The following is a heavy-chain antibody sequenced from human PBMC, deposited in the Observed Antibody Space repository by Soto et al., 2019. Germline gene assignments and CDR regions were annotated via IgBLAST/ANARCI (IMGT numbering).Heavy chain of an antibody. V-gene: IGHV3-23*01. CDR1: GFTFRTYA. CDR2: TDTSGGST. D-gene: IGHD5-18*01. Sequence: GGSLRLSCAGSGFTFRTYAMSWVRQPPGRGLEWVSATDTSGGSTYYADSVKGRFTVSRDNSRHTLHLQMNGLRAEDTAIYYCAKDQAEGGFTYGFFYYYGLDVWGQGTTVTVS. J-gene: IGHJ6*02. CDR3: AKDQAEGGFTYGFFYYYGLDV.